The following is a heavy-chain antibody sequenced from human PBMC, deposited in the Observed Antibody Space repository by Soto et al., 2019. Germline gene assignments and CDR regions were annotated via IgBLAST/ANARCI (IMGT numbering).Heavy chain of an antibody. V-gene: IGHV5-51*03. Sequence: EVQLVQSGAEVKKPGESLKISCKGFGYTYPSYWIGWVRQMPGKGLEWMGIIYPEDSDTRYSPSFQGQVTISADKSISTAYLQWSSLKASDTAMYYCARRILLWSARDAFDIWGQGTMVTVSS. CDR3: ARRILLWSARDAFDI. CDR1: GYTYPSYW. CDR2: IYPEDSDT. D-gene: IGHD3-10*01. J-gene: IGHJ3*02.